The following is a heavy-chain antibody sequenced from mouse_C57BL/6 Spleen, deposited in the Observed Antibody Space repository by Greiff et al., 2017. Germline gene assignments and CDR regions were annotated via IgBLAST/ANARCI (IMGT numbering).Heavy chain of an antibody. CDR1: GFSLTSYA. CDR2: IWTGGGT. D-gene: IGHD1-1*01. CDR3: ARSLYGSSPYWYFDV. V-gene: IGHV2-9-1*01. Sequence: VMLVESGPGLVAPSQSLSITCTVSGFSLTSYAISWVRQPPGKGLEWLGVIWTGGGTNYNSALKSRLSISKDNSKSQVFLKMNSLQTDDTARYYCARSLYGSSPYWYFDVWGTGTTVTVSS. J-gene: IGHJ1*03.